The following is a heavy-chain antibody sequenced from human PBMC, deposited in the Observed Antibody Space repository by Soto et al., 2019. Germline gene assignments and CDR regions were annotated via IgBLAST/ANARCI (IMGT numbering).Heavy chain of an antibody. J-gene: IGHJ4*02. CDR2: ISWNSGSI. D-gene: IGHD3-3*01. CDR3: AKDDDFWSGLFDY. Sequence: EVQLVESGGGLVQPGRSLRLSCAASGFTFDDYAMHWVRQAPGKGLEWVSGISWNSGSIGYADSVKGRFTISRDNAKYSLYLQMNSLRAEDTALYYCAKDDDFWSGLFDYWGQGTLVTVSS. CDR1: GFTFDDYA. V-gene: IGHV3-9*01.